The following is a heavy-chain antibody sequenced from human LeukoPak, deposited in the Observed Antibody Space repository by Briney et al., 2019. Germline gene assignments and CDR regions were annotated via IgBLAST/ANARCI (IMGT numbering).Heavy chain of an antibody. CDR1: GFTFSSYE. Sequence: GGSLRLSCAASGFTFSSYEMNWVRQAPGKGLEWVSYISSSGSTIYYADSVKGRFTISRGNAKNSPYLQMNSLRAEDTAVYYCAREAYYDFWAGGYYYYYMDVWGKGTTVTVSS. V-gene: IGHV3-48*03. D-gene: IGHD3-3*01. CDR2: ISSSGSTI. J-gene: IGHJ6*03. CDR3: AREAYYDFWAGGYYYYYMDV.